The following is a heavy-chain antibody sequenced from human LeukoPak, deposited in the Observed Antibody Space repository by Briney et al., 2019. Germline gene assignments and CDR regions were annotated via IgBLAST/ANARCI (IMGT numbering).Heavy chain of an antibody. J-gene: IGHJ4*02. D-gene: IGHD2-2*01. CDR3: GRDLRGDCSNTSCPKGLAY. Sequence: GGSLRLSCAASGFTFSSYAMHWVRQAPGKGLEWVVVISYDGSNKYYADSVKGRFTISRDNAKNSLYLQMSSVRAEDTAVYYGGRDLRGDCSNTSCPKGLAYWGRGTLIPVSS. V-gene: IGHV3-30-3*01. CDR1: GFTFSSYA. CDR2: ISYDGSNK.